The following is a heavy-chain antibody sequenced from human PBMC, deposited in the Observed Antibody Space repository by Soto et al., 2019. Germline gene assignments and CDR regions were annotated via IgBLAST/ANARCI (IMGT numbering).Heavy chain of an antibody. CDR2: ISWNSGII. CDR3: VKDMGTNGYDSFER. J-gene: IGHJ3*02. CDR1: GFTFDDYA. Sequence: EVQLAESGGGLVQPGRSLRLSCAASGFTFDDYAMHWVRQAPGKGLEWVSGISWNSGIIVYSDSVKGRFTISRDNAQNSLYLQMNSLRAEDTALYYCVKDMGTNGYDSFERWGQGTMVTVSS. V-gene: IGHV3-9*01. D-gene: IGHD2-15*01.